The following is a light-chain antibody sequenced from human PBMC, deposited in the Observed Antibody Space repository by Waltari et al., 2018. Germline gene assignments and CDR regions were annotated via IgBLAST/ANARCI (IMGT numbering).Light chain of an antibody. J-gene: IGLJ3*02. Sequence: QSALTQPASVSGSPGQSITISCSGTDSDVGAYDFVSWYQQHPGKAPHLIIYEVSNRPSGISNRFSGSMSGNTASLTISGLQTEDEADYYCSSKTTRDTRLFGGGTKLTVL. CDR1: DSDVGAYDF. CDR3: SSKTTRDTRL. V-gene: IGLV2-14*01. CDR2: EVS.